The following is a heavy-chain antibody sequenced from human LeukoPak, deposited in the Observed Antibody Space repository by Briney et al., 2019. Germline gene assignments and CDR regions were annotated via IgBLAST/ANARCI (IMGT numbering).Heavy chain of an antibody. J-gene: IGHJ4*02. CDR2: IYYSGST. CDR1: GGSISSYY. D-gene: IGHD3-3*01. CDR3: ARGPRYDFWSGYYI. Sequence: SETPSLTCTVSGGSISSYYWSWIRQPPGKGLEWIGYIYYSGSTYYNPSLKSRVTISVDTSRNQFSLKLSSVTAADTAVYYCARGPRYDFWSGYYIWGQGTLVTVSS. V-gene: IGHV4-59*06.